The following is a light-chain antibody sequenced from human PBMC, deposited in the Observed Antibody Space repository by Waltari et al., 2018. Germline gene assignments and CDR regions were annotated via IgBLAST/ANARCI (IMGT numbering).Light chain of an antibody. CDR2: LDS. V-gene: IGLV3-21*02. Sequence: SSVLTQAPSVSVAPGQPATVTCGGDHIGSSSVHWYQQKPGRAPVRVVYLDSDRPSGIPERFSGSKSGNAATLTISRVEAGDEADYYCHVWDANTVMFGGGTKLTVL. J-gene: IGLJ3*02. CDR1: HIGSSS. CDR3: HVWDANTVM.